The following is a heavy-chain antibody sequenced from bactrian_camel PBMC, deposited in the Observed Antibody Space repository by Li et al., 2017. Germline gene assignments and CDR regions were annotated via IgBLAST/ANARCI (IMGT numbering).Heavy chain of an antibody. Sequence: HVQLVESGGGSTQAGGSLRLSCNYSRNRRCMAWFRQAPGKEREGVATIGNAGRTGGKTSFADSVKGRFTISLDNAKNSVDLQMNSLKPDDTAVYYCAATGQMLSVAGCRTQGTQVTVS. D-gene: IGHD1*01. J-gene: IGHJ4*01. CDR1: RNRRC. V-gene: IGHV3-3*01. CDR2: IGNAGRTGGKT.